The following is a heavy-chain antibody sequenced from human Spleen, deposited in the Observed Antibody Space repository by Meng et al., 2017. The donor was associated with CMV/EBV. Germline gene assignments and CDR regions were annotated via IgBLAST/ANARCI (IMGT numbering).Heavy chain of an antibody. J-gene: IGHJ4*02. CDR2: ISGYNGNT. D-gene: IGHD2-15*01. CDR1: GYTFTRYG. V-gene: IGHV1-18*01. CDR3: AREGDTQRGYYSPFDY. Sequence: ASVKVSCKVSGYTFTRYGIVWVRQAPGQGLEWMGLISGYNGNTKYAQKVQDRVTMTIDTPTSTAYMELRSLRSDDTAVYYCAREGDTQRGYYSPFDYWGQGTLVTVSS.